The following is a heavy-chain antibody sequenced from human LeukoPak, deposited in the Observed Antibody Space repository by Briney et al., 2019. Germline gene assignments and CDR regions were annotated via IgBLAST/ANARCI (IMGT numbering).Heavy chain of an antibody. J-gene: IGHJ4*02. CDR3: AKTTAGYSSGRYPGWPVDY. CDR2: ISGSGGST. Sequence: PGRSLRLSCAASGFTFSSYAMYWVLQAPGKGLEWVSGISGSGGSTYYADSVKGRFTISRDNSKNTVYLQMNSLRAEDTAVYYCAKTTAGYSSGRYPGWPVDYWGQGTLVTVSS. CDR1: GFTFSSYA. V-gene: IGHV3-23*01. D-gene: IGHD6-19*01.